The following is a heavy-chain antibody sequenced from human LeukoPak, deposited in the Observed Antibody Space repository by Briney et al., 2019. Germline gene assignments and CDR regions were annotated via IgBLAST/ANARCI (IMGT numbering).Heavy chain of an antibody. Sequence: ASVKVSCEASGYTFTGYYMIWVRQAPGQGLEWMGWINPNSGGTNYAQKFQGRVTMTRDTSISTAYMELSRLRSDDTAVYYCARGFPESISDGYYCDLDYWGQGTLVTVSS. V-gene: IGHV1-2*02. CDR3: ARGFPESISDGYYCDLDY. J-gene: IGHJ4*02. CDR1: GYTFTGYY. D-gene: IGHD5-24*01. CDR2: INPNSGGT.